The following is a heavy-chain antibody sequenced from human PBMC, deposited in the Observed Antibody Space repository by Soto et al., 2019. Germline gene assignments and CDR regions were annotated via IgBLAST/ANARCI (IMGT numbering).Heavy chain of an antibody. CDR2: MNPLNGDT. CDR1: GYTLTTYS. J-gene: IGHJ3*02. D-gene: IGHD6-19*01. Sequence: QVQLVQSGAEVKKPGASVKVSCKASGYTLTTYSMHWVRQAPGQRLEWMGWMNPLNGDTKYSQRFQGRLTIIRDTSACTAYMELSSLRSKDTAIYYCARGNSGAFDIWGQGTMVTVSS. V-gene: IGHV1-3*01. CDR3: ARGNSGAFDI.